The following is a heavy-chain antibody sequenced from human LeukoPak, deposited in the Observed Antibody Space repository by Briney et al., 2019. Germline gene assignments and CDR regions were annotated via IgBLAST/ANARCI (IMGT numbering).Heavy chain of an antibody. Sequence: GSLRLSCAASGFTFSSYAMSWVRQAPGKGLEWVSAISGSGGSTYYADSVKGRFTISRDNSKNTLYLQMNSLRAEDTAVYYCAKAQVYYDILTGQDKYYFDYWGQGTLVTVPS. CDR1: GFTFSSYA. V-gene: IGHV3-23*01. CDR2: ISGSGGST. CDR3: AKAQVYYDILTGQDKYYFDY. D-gene: IGHD3-9*01. J-gene: IGHJ4*02.